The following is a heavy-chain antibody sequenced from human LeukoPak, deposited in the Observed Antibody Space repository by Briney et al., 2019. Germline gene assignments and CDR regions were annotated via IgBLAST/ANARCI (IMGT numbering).Heavy chain of an antibody. V-gene: IGHV3-48*01. J-gene: IGHJ4*02. Sequence: GGSLRLSCEASGFNFNIYSMNWVRQAPGKWLEWVSYITGGSNIIYYGDSVRGRFTISRDNAKNSLFLQMNSLRVEDTPVYYCARGLQWGFDWWGQGTLVTVPS. CDR3: ARGLQWGFDW. CDR2: ITGGSNII. CDR1: GFNFNIYS. D-gene: IGHD6-19*01.